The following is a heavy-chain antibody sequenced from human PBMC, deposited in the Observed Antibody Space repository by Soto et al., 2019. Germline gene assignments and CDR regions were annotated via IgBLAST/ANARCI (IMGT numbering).Heavy chain of an antibody. V-gene: IGHV4-31*03. CDR2: IYYSGST. Sequence: PSETLSLTCTVSGGSISSGGYYWSWIRQHPGKGLEWIGYIYYSGSTYYNPSLKSRVTISVDTSKNQFSLKLSSVTAADTAVYYCARVSYYYDLRLGAGPNWFDPWGQGTLVTAPQ. CDR3: ARVSYYYDLRLGAGPNWFDP. J-gene: IGHJ5*02. CDR1: GGSISSGGYY. D-gene: IGHD3-22*01.